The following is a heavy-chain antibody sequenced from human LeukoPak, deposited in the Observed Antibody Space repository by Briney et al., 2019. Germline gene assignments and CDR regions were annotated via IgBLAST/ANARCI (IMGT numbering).Heavy chain of an antibody. J-gene: IGHJ4*02. CDR3: ARRHTSGWYSY. Sequence: SETLSLTCTVSGGSISSTNYYWAWTRQPPGKGLEWIGTIYYSGSTYYNPSLKSRVTISVDTSKNQFSLKLSSVTAADTAVYYCARRHTSGWYSYWGQGTLVTVSS. CDR2: IYYSGST. V-gene: IGHV4-39*01. CDR1: GGSISSTNYY. D-gene: IGHD6-19*01.